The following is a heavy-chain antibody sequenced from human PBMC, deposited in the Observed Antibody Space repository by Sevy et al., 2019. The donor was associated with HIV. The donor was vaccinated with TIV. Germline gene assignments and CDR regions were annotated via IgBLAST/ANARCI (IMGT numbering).Heavy chain of an antibody. V-gene: IGHV3-21*01. J-gene: IGHJ6*02. CDR2: ISSASSYI. Sequence: GGSLRLSCAASAFTFSGYSMSWVRQAPGKGLEWVSSISSASSYIYYADSVKGRFAISRDNAKNSLYLQMNSLRAEDTAVYYCAGDRGVGTSSDGLDVWGQGTTVTVSS. CDR1: AFTFSGYS. CDR3: AGDRGVGTSSDGLDV. D-gene: IGHD3-10*01.